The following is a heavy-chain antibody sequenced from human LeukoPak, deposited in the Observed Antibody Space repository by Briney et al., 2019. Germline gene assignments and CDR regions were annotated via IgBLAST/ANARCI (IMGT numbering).Heavy chain of an antibody. V-gene: IGHV4-61*02. CDR2: IYTSGST. CDR3: ARDGGYSKPNWFDP. Sequence: SETLSLTCTVSGGSISSGSYYWSWIRQPAGKGLEWIGRIYTSGSTNYNPSLKSRVTISVDTSKNQFSLKLSSVTAADTAVYYCARDGGYSKPNWFDPWGQGTLVTVSS. D-gene: IGHD2-15*01. CDR1: GGSISSGSYY. J-gene: IGHJ5*02.